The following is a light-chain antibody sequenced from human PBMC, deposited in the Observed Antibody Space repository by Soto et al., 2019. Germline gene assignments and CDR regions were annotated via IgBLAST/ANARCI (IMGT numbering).Light chain of an antibody. CDR1: QSVSSSF. Sequence: EIVLTQSPGTLSLSPGERATLSCRASQSVSSSFLAWYQQKPGQAPRLLIYGASRRATGIPDRFSGSGSGTDFTLTISRLEPEDFALYYCQQYANSRTFGQGTK. V-gene: IGKV3-20*01. CDR3: QQYANSRT. CDR2: GAS. J-gene: IGKJ1*01.